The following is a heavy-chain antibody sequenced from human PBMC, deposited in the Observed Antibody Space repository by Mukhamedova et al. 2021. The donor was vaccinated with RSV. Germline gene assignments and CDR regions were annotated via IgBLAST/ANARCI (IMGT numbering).Heavy chain of an antibody. Sequence: EWVSALSGSGDSTYYADSVKGRFTISRDNSKSTLYLQMNSLRAEDTAIYYCANNGERYGDSLFDYWGQGTLVTVSS. CDR2: LSGSGDST. D-gene: IGHD4-17*01. V-gene: IGHV3-23*01. J-gene: IGHJ4*02. CDR3: ANNGERYGDSLFDY.